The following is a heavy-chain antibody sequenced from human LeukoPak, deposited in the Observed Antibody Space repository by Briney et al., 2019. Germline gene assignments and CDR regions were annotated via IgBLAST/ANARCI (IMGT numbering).Heavy chain of an antibody. V-gene: IGHV1-69*04. D-gene: IGHD6-13*01. J-gene: IGHJ3*02. CDR1: GGTFSSYA. Sequence: GASVKVSRKASGGTFSSYAISWVRQAPGQGLEWMGRIIPILGIANYAQKFQGRVTITADKSTSTAYMELSSLRSEDTAVYYCARGIAAAGTAFDIWGQGTMVTVSS. CDR2: IIPILGIA. CDR3: ARGIAAAGTAFDI.